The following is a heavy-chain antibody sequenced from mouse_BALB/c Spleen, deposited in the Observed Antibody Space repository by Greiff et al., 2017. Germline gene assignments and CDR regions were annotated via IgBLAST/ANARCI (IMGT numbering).Heavy chain of an antibody. Sequence: QVQLKESGAELVRPGTSVKISCKASGYAFTNYWLGWVKQRPGHGLEWIGDIYPGSGNTYYNEKFKGKATLTADKSSSTAYMQLSSLTSEDSAVYFCARRAFYGYWFAYWGQGTLVTVSA. D-gene: IGHD1-2*01. V-gene: IGHV1-63*01. CDR2: IYPGSGNT. CDR3: ARRAFYGYWFAY. J-gene: IGHJ3*01. CDR1: GYAFTNYW.